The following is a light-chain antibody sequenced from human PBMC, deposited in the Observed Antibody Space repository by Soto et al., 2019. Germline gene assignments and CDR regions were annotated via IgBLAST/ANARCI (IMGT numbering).Light chain of an antibody. CDR2: KAS. V-gene: IGKV1-5*03. CDR3: QQYVRAFLS. Sequence: IQMTQSPSTLSASVGDTVTVTCRASQWLXGRIAWYQQKPGEAPKLLXDKASSLQSGVPSRLSGSGSATEFTLTISSMHPDDFATYYCQQYVRAFLSFGQGTKVDIK. J-gene: IGKJ1*01. CDR1: QWLXGR.